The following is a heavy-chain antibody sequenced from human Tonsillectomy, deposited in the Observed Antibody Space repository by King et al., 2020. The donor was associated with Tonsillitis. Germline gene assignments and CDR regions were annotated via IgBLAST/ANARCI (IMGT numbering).Heavy chain of an antibody. J-gene: IGHJ4*02. CDR3: AKIEPTMVTPFHY. D-gene: IGHD4-23*01. Sequence: VQLVESGGGLVQPGGSLRLSCAASGFTFSAYPMSWVRQAPGKGLEWLSIISGTGGITFYADSVKGRFTISRDNSISTLHLQLNSLRGEDTAIYYCAKIEPTMVTPFHYWGQGTLVAVSS. V-gene: IGHV3-23*04. CDR1: GFTFSAYP. CDR2: ISGTGGIT.